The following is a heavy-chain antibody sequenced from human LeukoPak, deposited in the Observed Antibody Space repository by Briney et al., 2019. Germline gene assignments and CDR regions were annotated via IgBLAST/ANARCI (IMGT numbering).Heavy chain of an antibody. CDR3: AKVTDAPMVRGVHFDY. CDR1: GFTFSSYA. V-gene: IGHV3-23*01. Sequence: AGSLRLSCAASGFTFSSYAMSWVRQAPGKGLEWVSAISGSGGSTYYADSGKGRFTISRDNSKNTLYLQMNSLRAEDTAVYYCAKVTDAPMVRGVHFDYWGQGTLVTVSS. CDR2: ISGSGGST. J-gene: IGHJ4*02. D-gene: IGHD3-10*01.